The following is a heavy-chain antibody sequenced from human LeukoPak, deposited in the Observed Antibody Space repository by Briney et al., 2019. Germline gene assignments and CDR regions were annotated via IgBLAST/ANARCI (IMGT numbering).Heavy chain of an antibody. D-gene: IGHD3-16*01. V-gene: IGHV1-2*02. CDR3: ARVSFPTGWGGTPIKYYFDY. J-gene: IGHJ4*02. Sequence: ASVKVSCKASGYTFTGYYMHWVRQAPGQGLEWMGWINPNSGGTNYAQKFQGRVTMTRDTSISTAYMELSRLRSDDTAVYYCARVSFPTGWGGTPIKYYFDYWGRGTLVTVSS. CDR1: GYTFTGYY. CDR2: INPNSGGT.